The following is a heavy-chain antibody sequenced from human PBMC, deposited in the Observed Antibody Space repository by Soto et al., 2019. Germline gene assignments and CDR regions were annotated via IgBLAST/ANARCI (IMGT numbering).Heavy chain of an antibody. Sequence: ASVKVPCKASGYTFTGYYMHWVRQAPGQGLEWMGWINPNSGGTNYAQKFQGWVTMTRDTSISTAYMELSRLRSDDTAVYYCARYSSSSQGDGMDVWGQGTTVTVSS. J-gene: IGHJ6*02. CDR1: GYTFTGYY. CDR3: ARYSSSSQGDGMDV. D-gene: IGHD6-6*01. V-gene: IGHV1-2*04. CDR2: INPNSGGT.